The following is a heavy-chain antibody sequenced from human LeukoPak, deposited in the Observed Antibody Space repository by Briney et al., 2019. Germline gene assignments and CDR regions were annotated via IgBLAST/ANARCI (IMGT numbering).Heavy chain of an antibody. CDR3: ARDHYYDSSGYTFRH. V-gene: IGHV4-59*01. Sequence: SETLSLTCTVSGGSINNYYWSWIRQPPGKGLEWIGYIYYTGSTSYNPSLKSRVTISVDTSKNQFSLRLSSVTAADTAVYYCARDHYYDSSGYTFRHWGQGTLVTVSS. J-gene: IGHJ1*01. D-gene: IGHD3-22*01. CDR2: IYYTGST. CDR1: GGSINNYY.